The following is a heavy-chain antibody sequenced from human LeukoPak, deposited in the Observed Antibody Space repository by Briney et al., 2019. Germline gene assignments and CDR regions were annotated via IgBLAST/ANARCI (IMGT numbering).Heavy chain of an antibody. J-gene: IGHJ4*02. CDR3: AGTHRNYDILSGYFDY. Sequence: PGRSPRLSCTASGFTFNTYAMHWFRQAPGKGLEWVAVLSNDAVNKYYADSVRGRFTISRDNSKNTLHLQMNSLRAEDTAVYYTAGTHRNYDILSGYFDYWGQGTLLTVSS. CDR1: GFTFNTYA. V-gene: IGHV3-30*04. D-gene: IGHD3-9*01. CDR2: LSNDAVNK.